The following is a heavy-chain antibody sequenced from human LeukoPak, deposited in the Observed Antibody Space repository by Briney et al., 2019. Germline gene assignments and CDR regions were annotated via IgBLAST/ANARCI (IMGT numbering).Heavy chain of an antibody. V-gene: IGHV1-18*01. J-gene: IGHJ4*02. Sequence: SSVNVSCKASGYTFTSYGISWVRQAPGQGLEWTGWISAYNGNTNYAQKLQGRVTMTTDTSTTTAYMELRSLRSDDTAVYYCARDHTDRTLDYWGQGTLVTVSS. D-gene: IGHD1-7*01. CDR2: ISAYNGNT. CDR1: GYTFTSYG. CDR3: ARDHTDRTLDY.